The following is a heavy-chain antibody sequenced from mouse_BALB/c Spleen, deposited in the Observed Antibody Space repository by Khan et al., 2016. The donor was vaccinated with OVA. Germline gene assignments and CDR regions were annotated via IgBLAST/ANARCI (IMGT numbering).Heavy chain of an antibody. CDR2: INSDGSAI. Sequence: EVQLLETGGGLVQPGGSRGLSCEGSGFTFSGFWMSWGRQTPGKTLEWIGDINSDGSAINYAPSIKDRFTIFRDNDKSTLYLQMSNVRSEDTATXFCMSYCNYWYFEVWGAVTTVTVSS. J-gene: IGHJ1*01. V-gene: IGHV11-2*02. CDR1: GFTFSGFW. CDR3: MSYCNYWYFEV.